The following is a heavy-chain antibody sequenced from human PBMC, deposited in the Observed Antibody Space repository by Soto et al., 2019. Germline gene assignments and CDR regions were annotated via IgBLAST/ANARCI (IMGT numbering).Heavy chain of an antibody. CDR1: GFTFSNYA. Sequence: PGGSLRLSCAASGFTFSNYAMSWVRQAPGKGLEWVSAISGSGGSTYYADSVKGRFTISGDNSKNTLYLQMNSLRAEDTAVYYCAIRLGWLDFDSWGHGTLVTVSS. D-gene: IGHD6-19*01. CDR2: ISGSGGST. V-gene: IGHV3-23*01. J-gene: IGHJ4*01. CDR3: AIRLGWLDFDS.